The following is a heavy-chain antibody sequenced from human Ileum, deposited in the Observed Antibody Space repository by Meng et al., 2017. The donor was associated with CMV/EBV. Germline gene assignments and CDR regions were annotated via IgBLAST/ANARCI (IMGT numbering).Heavy chain of an antibody. Sequence: GESLKISCAPSGFTFSDHWMTWVRQTPGKGLEWVANIKEDGSETYYVDSMKGRFSISRDNTKNSLSLQMNSLRAEDTAVYYCVRGAYYYDHCGQGTLVTVSS. CDR3: VRGAYYYDH. V-gene: IGHV3-7*01. CDR1: GFTFSDHW. J-gene: IGHJ4*02. CDR2: IKEDGSET.